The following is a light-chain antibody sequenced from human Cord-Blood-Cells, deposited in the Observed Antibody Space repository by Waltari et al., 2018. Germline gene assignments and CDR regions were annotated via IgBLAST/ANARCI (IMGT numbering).Light chain of an antibody. CDR1: SSDVGGYNY. CDR3: SSYTSSSTWV. CDR2: DVS. Sequence: QSALTQPASVSGSPGQSITISCTGTSSDVGGYNYDSWYQQHPGKAPKLMIYDVSNRPSVVSNRFSGSKSXNTASLTISGLQAEDEADYYCSSYTSSSTWVFGGGTKLTVL. J-gene: IGLJ3*02. V-gene: IGLV2-14*03.